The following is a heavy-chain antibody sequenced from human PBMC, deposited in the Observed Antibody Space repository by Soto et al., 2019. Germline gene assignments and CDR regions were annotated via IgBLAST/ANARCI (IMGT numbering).Heavy chain of an antibody. CDR3: ARGDYYDRRFDS. D-gene: IGHD3-22*01. J-gene: IGHJ4*02. V-gene: IGHV3-7*03. CDR1: VFSFSSSW. CDR2: IKEDGSEK. Sequence: GGSLRLSCASSVFSFSSSWMNWVRQAPGKGLEWVADIKEDGSEKYYVDSLKGRFTISRDNAKNSLYLQMNSLRAEDTAVYYCARGDYYDRRFDSWGQGTLVTVSS.